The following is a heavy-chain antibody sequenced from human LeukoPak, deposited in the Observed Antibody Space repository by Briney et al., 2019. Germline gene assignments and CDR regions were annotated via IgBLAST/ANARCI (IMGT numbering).Heavy chain of an antibody. J-gene: IGHJ4*02. V-gene: IGHV4-39*01. CDR2: IYHSGST. CDR1: GGSLSSSSYY. D-gene: IGHD2/OR15-2a*01. CDR3: ASLPHSMILV. Sequence: SETLSLTRTVSGGSLSSSSYYWGWIRQPPGKGLEWIGSIYHSGSTYDNPSLKSRVTISVDTSKNQFSLGLSSVTATDTAVYYCASLPHSMILVWGQGTLVTVSS.